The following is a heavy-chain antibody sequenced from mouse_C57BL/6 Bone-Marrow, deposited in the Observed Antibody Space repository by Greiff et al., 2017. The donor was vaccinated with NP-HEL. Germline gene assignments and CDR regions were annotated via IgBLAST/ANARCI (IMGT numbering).Heavy chain of an antibody. D-gene: IGHD1-1*01. CDR1: GFTFKNTY. Sequence: VHVKQSVAELVRPGASVKFSCTASGFTFKNTYMHWVKQRPEQGLEWIGSIDHANGNTKYAPKFQGTATITADTASNTVYLQLSSLTSEDTAIYYCARGFITTVVDYWGQGTTLTVSS. CDR2: IDHANGNT. CDR3: ARGFITTVVDY. J-gene: IGHJ2*01. V-gene: IGHV14-3*01.